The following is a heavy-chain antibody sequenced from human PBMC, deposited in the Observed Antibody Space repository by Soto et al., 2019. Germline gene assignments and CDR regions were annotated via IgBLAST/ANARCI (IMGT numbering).Heavy chain of an antibody. J-gene: IGHJ4*02. V-gene: IGHV1-69*01. D-gene: IGHD6-13*01. CDR2: IIPIFGTA. Sequence: VQLVQSGAEVKKPGSSVKVSCKASGGTFSRYAIRWVRQAPGQGLEWMGGIIPIFGTANYAQKFQGRVTITADEATSTDYMELSSLRSADQAVYYCIREIAAAGTNTYWGQGTLGPVSS. CDR3: IREIAAAGTNTY. CDR1: GGTFSRYA.